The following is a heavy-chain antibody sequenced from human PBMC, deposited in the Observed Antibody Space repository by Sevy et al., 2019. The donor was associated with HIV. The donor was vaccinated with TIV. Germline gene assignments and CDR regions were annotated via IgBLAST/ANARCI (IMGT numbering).Heavy chain of an antibody. Sequence: ASVKVSCKASGGTFSSYAISWVRQAPGQGLEWMGGIIPIFGTANYAQKFQGRVTITADESTSKAYMELSSLRSEDTAVYYCARGGDSSCYYYVFPFDYWGQGTLVTVSS. CDR1: GGTFSSYA. CDR3: ARGGDSSCYYYVFPFDY. CDR2: IIPIFGTA. J-gene: IGHJ4*02. V-gene: IGHV1-69*13. D-gene: IGHD3-22*01.